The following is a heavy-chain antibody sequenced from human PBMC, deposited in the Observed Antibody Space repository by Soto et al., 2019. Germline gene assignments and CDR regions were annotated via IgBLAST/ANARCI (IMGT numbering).Heavy chain of an antibody. V-gene: IGHV4-30-2*01. J-gene: IGHJ4*02. CDR1: GGSISSGGYS. D-gene: IGHD5-12*01. Sequence: SETLSLTCAVSGGSISSGGYSWSWIRQPPGKGLEWIGYIYHSGSTYYNPSLKSQVTISVDRSKNQFSLKLSSVTAADTAVYYCAREVSGWLRFFDYWGQGTLVTVSS. CDR3: AREVSGWLRFFDY. CDR2: IYHSGST.